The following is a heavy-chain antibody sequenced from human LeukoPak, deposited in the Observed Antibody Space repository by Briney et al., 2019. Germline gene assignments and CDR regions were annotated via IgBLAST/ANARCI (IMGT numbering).Heavy chain of an antibody. V-gene: IGHV3-7*02. CDR2: IKHDGSET. Sequence: GGSLRLSCAASGFPFSSTWMSWVRHAPGKGLEWVANIKHDGSETNYVDSVKGRFTISRDNAKNSLHLQMNSLRVEDTAVYYCAKNGGPHGMDVWGQGTTVTVSS. CDR3: AKNGGPHGMDV. D-gene: IGHD3-16*01. CDR1: GFPFSSTW. J-gene: IGHJ6*02.